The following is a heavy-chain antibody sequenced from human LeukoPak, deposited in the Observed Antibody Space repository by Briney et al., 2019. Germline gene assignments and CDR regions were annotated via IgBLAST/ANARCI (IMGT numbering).Heavy chain of an antibody. Sequence: GGSLRLSCAASGFTFSSYAMSWVRQAPGKRLEWVSAISDSTYYADSVKGRFTISRDNSKNTLYLLMNSLRAEDTAVYFCARYCITTSCQDDNSYYGMDVWGQGTTVTVSS. V-gene: IGHV3-23*01. CDR1: GFTFSSYA. D-gene: IGHD2-2*01. J-gene: IGHJ6*02. CDR3: ARYCITTSCQDDNSYYGMDV. CDR2: ISDST.